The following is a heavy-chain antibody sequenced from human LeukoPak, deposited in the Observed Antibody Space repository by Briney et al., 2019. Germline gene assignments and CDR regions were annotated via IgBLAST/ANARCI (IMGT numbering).Heavy chain of an antibody. Sequence: GGSLRLSCAASRFTFSDSAMHWVRQASGKGLEWVGRIRNKANSYATAYAASVKGRFTISRDDSKNTAYLQMNSLKTEDTAVYYCTRPLSAYDYPGGYWGQGTLVTVSS. CDR3: TRPLSAYDYPGGY. CDR1: RFTFSDSA. V-gene: IGHV3-73*01. D-gene: IGHD5-12*01. CDR2: IRNKANSYAT. J-gene: IGHJ4*02.